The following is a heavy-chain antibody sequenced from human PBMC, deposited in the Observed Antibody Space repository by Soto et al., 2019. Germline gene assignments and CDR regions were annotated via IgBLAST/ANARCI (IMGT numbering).Heavy chain of an antibody. CDR1: GYMLTDYD. D-gene: IGHD2-15*01. Sequence: QVHLVESGAEVKRPWASVKVSCKASGYMLTDYDIHCIRQAPGQGLEWLGWMNPNSGGTTYGQQLRGRVTLSRDTSISTSYRELARLTTEEPAVNYWARDGGVASVYRMDVWGQATTVTVSS. CDR3: ARDGGVASVYRMDV. V-gene: IGHV1-2*02. J-gene: IGHJ6*02. CDR2: MNPNSGGT.